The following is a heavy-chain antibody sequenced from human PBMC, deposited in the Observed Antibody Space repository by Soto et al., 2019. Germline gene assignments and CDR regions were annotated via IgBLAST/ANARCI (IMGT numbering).Heavy chain of an antibody. V-gene: IGHV6-1*01. D-gene: IGHD6-19*01. CDR2: TYYRSKWYS. CDR1: GDSVSSTSTA. J-gene: IGHJ4*02. Sequence: SQTLSLTCAISGDSVSSTSTAWSWIRQSPSRGLEWLGRTYYRSKWYSDYAVSVKSRITINPDTSKNQFSLQLNSVTPEDTAVYYCARGSYYSGWVWGQGTLVTVST. CDR3: ARGSYYSGWV.